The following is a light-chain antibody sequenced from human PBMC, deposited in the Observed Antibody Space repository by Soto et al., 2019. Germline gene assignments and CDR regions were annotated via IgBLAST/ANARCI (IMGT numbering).Light chain of an antibody. CDR3: MQALQLRT. Sequence: DIVMTQCPLSLPVTRGEPASISCRSSQSLLYSNGYNYLDWYLQKPGQSPQLLIYLGSNRSSGVPDRFSGSGSGTDFTLKISRVEAEDVGIYYCMQALQLRTFGQGTKVDIK. CDR1: QSLLYSNGYNY. CDR2: LGS. J-gene: IGKJ1*01. V-gene: IGKV2-28*01.